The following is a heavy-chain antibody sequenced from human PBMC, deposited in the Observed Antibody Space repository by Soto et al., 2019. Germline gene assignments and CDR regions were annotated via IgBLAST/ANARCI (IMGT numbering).Heavy chain of an antibody. CDR1: GFTFSDYY. CDR2: ISSSGNII. J-gene: IGHJ4*02. V-gene: IGHV3-11*01. CDR3: AKMSSENYYDPVFS. Sequence: QVPLVESGGGLVKTGGSLRIVCEASGFTFSDYYMSWVRQAPGKGLEWVSYISSSGNIIYYADSVKGRFTISRDNAKNSVYLQMNSLRAEDTAVYFCAKMSSENYYDPVFSWGQGTLVTVSS. D-gene: IGHD3-22*01.